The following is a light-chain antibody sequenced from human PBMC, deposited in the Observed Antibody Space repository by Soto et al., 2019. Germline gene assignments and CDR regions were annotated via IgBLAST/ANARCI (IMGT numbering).Light chain of an antibody. Sequence: DIQLTQSPSFLSASVGDIVTLTCRASQGISSFLAWYQQKPGKAPKLLIYAASTLQSGVPSRFSGSGSGTEFTLTISSLQPDDFATYYCQNYNSYSEAFGQGTKVDIK. CDR2: AAS. V-gene: IGKV1-9*01. J-gene: IGKJ1*01. CDR1: QGISSF. CDR3: QNYNSYSEA.